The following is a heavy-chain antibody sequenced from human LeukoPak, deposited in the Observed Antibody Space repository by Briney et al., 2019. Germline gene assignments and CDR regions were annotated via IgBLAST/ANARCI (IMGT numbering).Heavy chain of an antibody. Sequence: SETLSLTCTVSGGSISSGGYYWSWIRQHPGTGLEWIGYIYYSGSTYYNPSLKSRVTISVDTSKNQFSLKLSSVTAADTAVYYCARASQAFAFDIWGQGTMVTVSS. CDR1: GGSISSGGYY. CDR3: ARASQAFAFDI. J-gene: IGHJ3*02. V-gene: IGHV4-31*03. CDR2: IYYSGST.